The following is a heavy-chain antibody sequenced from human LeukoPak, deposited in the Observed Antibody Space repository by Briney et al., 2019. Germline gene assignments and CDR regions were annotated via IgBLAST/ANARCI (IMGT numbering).Heavy chain of an antibody. V-gene: IGHV7-4-1*02. CDR3: ARDQWWEEMATISEGAFDI. J-gene: IGHJ3*02. D-gene: IGHD5-24*01. Sequence: PAASVKVSCKASGYTFTSYAMNWVRQAPGQGLEWMGWINTNTGNPTYAQGFTGRFVFSLDTSVSTAYLQISSLKAEDTAVYYCARDQWWEEMATISEGAFDIWGQGTMVTVSS. CDR2: INTNTGNP. CDR1: GYTFTSYA.